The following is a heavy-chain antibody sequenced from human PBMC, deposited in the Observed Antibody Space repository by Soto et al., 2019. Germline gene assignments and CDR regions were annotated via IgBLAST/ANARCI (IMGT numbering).Heavy chain of an antibody. V-gene: IGHV3-7*01. J-gene: IGHJ4*02. CDR3: ARDPGYSSFDH. Sequence: DVQLVESGGGLVQPGGSLRLSFAASGFTFSGSWMSWVRQAPGKGLEFVANIKQDGSVKNYVDSVKGRFTISRDNAKNSVYLQMNSLRDEDTAVYYCARDPGYSSFDHWGQGTLVTVSS. CDR1: GFTFSGSW. D-gene: IGHD5-12*01. CDR2: IKQDGSVK.